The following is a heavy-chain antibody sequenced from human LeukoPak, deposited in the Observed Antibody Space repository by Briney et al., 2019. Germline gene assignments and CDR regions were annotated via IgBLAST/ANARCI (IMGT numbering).Heavy chain of an antibody. Sequence: ASVKVSCKASGYTFTSYDINWVRQAPGQGLEWMGWMNPNSGNTGYAQKFQGRVTITADKSTSTAYMELSSLRSEDTAVYYCARVGAGGYFDYWGQGTLVTVSS. CDR1: GYTFTSYD. D-gene: IGHD3-16*01. J-gene: IGHJ4*02. CDR3: ARVGAGGYFDY. V-gene: IGHV1-8*01. CDR2: MNPNSGNT.